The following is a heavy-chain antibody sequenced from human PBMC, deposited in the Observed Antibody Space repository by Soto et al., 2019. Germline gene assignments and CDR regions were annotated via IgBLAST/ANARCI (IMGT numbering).Heavy chain of an antibody. CDR1: GFILSSSA. Sequence: GGSLRLSCAASGFILSSSAMSWVRQAPGKGLEWVSAISVSGISTYYADSVKGRFTISRDNAKNTVYLQMNSLRAEDTALYYCAKGPTIFGVVITFEYYYGMDVWGQGTTVTVSS. CDR2: ISVSGIST. J-gene: IGHJ6*02. D-gene: IGHD3-3*01. CDR3: AKGPTIFGVVITFEYYYGMDV. V-gene: IGHV3-23*01.